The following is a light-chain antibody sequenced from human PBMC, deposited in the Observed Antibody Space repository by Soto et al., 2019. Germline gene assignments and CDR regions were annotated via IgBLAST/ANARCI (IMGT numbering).Light chain of an antibody. CDR2: DVN. V-gene: IGLV2-11*01. J-gene: IGLJ1*01. CDR1: SSDVGGHNY. Sequence: QSVLTQPRSVSGSRGQSVTISCTGTSSDVGGHNYVSWYQQDPGQAPKLMVFDVNKRPSGVPDRFSGSKSGNTASLTISGLQAEDEADYYCCSYTGSFYVFGIGTKLTVL. CDR3: CSYTGSFYV.